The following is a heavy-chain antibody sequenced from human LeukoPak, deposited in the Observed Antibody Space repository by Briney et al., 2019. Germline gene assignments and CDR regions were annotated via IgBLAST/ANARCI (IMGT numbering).Heavy chain of an antibody. V-gene: IGHV4-39*01. CDR3: ARNVSRGEPGGAFDM. J-gene: IGHJ3*02. Sequence: SETLSLICTVSGGAISGRRDYWGWIRQPPGKGLEWIASIYYSGSTHYNPSLKSRVTISVDTSRNQFSLELRTATAAGTAMYYCARNVSRGEPGGAFDMWGQGTMVTVSS. CDR2: IYYSGST. CDR1: GGAISGRRDY. D-gene: IGHD3-16*01.